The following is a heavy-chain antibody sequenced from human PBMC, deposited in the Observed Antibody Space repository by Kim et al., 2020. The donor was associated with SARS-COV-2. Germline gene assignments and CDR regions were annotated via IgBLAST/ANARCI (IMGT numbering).Heavy chain of an antibody. CDR3: ARDSTYSAGWFDP. J-gene: IGHJ5*02. Sequence: YHPSLNSRVTISVDASKNQFSLKLSSVTAADTAVYYCARDSTYSAGWFDPWGQGTLVTVSS. D-gene: IGHD2-15*01. V-gene: IGHV4-31*02.